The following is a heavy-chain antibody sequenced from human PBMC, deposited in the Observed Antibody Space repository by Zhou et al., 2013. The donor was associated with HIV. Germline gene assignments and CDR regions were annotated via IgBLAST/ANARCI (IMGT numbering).Heavy chain of an antibody. D-gene: IGHD3-10*02. J-gene: IGHJ4*02. Sequence: QVQLQESGPGLVRPSETLSLTCSVSGDSFSSDAYYWGWIRQPPGKGLEWIGSIFYGGTTYYSSSLQSRISISVDTSKNQFFLKLTSVTAADTAVYYCARNLRTMFEDYWGQGILVTVSS. CDR1: GDSFSSDAYY. V-gene: IGHV4-39*07. CDR2: IFYGGTT. CDR3: ARNLRTMFEDY.